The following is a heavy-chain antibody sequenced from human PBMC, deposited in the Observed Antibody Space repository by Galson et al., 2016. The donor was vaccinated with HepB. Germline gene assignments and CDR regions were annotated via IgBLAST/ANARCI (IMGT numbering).Heavy chain of an antibody. J-gene: IGHJ4*02. D-gene: IGHD6-13*01. CDR1: GYAFTNYY. CDR2: ISAYNGKT. Sequence: SVKVSCKASGYAFTNYYIGWVRQAPGQGLEWMGWISAYNGKTKYAQNLQGRVTMTTDASTSTAYIELRSLRSDDTAVYYCARDKYGSTWPPIFDRWGQGTLVTVSS. CDR3: ARDKYGSTWPPIFDR. V-gene: IGHV1-18*04.